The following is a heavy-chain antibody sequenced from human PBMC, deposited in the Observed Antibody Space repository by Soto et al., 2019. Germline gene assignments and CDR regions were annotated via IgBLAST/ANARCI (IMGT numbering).Heavy chain of an antibody. CDR1: GFSLSTSGVG. V-gene: IGHV2-5*02. CDR2: IYWDDDK. CDR3: AHRLGRYVSYP. Sequence: QITLTESGPTLVRPTQTLTLTCTFSGFSLSTSGVGVGWIRQPPGEALEWLAAIYWDDDKRYSPSLKSRLTITKATSKNQVVLTMANMDPVDTATYYCAHRLGRYVSYPWGQGTLVTVSS. D-gene: IGHD3-9*01. J-gene: IGHJ5*02.